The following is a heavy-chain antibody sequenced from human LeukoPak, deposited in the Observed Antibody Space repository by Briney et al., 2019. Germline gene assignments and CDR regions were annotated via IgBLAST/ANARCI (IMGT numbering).Heavy chain of an antibody. CDR1: GGSISSGDYY. D-gene: IGHD3-3*01. J-gene: IGHJ6*03. CDR2: IYYSGST. V-gene: IGHV4-30-4*02. Sequence: SSETLSLTCTVSGGSISSGDYYWSWIRQPPGKGLEWIGYIYYSGSTYYNPSLKSRVTISVDTSKNQFSLKLSSVTAADTAVYYCARSSNPASQTYYDFWSGYYKAPAHYYYMDVWGKGTTVTVSS. CDR3: ARSSNPASQTYYDFWSGYYKAPAHYYYMDV.